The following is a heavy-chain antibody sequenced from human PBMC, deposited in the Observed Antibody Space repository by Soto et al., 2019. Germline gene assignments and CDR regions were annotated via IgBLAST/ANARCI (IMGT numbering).Heavy chain of an antibody. J-gene: IGHJ4*02. CDR3: ARVGGRDIVVVVAATYFDY. D-gene: IGHD2-15*01. CDR2: INHSGST. CDR1: GGSFSGYY. V-gene: IGHV4-34*01. Sequence: QVQLQQWGAGLLKPSETLSLTCAVYGGSFSGYYWSWIRQPPGKGLEWIGEINHSGSTNYNPSLKSRVTISVDTYKNQFSLKLSSVTAADTAVYYCARVGGRDIVVVVAATYFDYWGQGTLVTVSS.